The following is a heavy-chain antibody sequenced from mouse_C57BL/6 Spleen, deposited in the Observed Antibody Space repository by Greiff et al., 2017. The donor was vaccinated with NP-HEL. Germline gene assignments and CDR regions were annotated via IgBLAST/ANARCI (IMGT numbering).Heavy chain of an antibody. CDR2: LYPRDGST. J-gene: IGHJ2*01. D-gene: IGHD1-1*01. CDR3: ARSDYGSRRDYYFDY. CDR1: GYTFTSYD. V-gene: IGHV1-85*01. Sequence: QVQLQQSGPELVKPGASVKLSCKASGYTFTSYDINWVKQRPGQGLEWIGWLYPRDGSTKYNEKFKGKATLTVDPSSSTAYMELHSLTSEDSAVYFCARSDYGSRRDYYFDYWGQGTTLTVSS.